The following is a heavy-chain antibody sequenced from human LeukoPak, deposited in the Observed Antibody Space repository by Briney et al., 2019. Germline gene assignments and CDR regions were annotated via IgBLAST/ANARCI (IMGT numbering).Heavy chain of an antibody. CDR3: ARADSGYYDFWSGYSYPGYFDY. CDR2: IYYSGST. D-gene: IGHD3-3*01. V-gene: IGHV4-39*07. J-gene: IGHJ4*02. Sequence: PSETLSLTCTVSGGSISSSSYYWGWIRQPPGKGLEWIGSIYYSGSTYYNPSLKSRVTISVDTSKNQFSLKLSSVTAADTAVYYCARADSGYYDFWSGYSYPGYFDYWGQGTLVTVSS. CDR1: GGSISSSSYY.